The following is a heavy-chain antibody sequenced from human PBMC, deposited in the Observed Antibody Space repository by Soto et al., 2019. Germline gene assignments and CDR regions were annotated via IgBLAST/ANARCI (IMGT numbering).Heavy chain of an antibody. CDR1: GFTFSMYS. CDR3: AREDSSDVFDC. V-gene: IGHV3-7*01. J-gene: IGHJ4*02. CDR2: IPQDGVDG. Sequence: GGSLRLSCEVSGFTFSMYSMSWVRQSPGKGLEWVAKIPQDGVDGHYADSVKGRFTISRDNGKNSLYLQLNNLRAEDTAVYYCAREDSSDVFDCWGQGTLVTVSS.